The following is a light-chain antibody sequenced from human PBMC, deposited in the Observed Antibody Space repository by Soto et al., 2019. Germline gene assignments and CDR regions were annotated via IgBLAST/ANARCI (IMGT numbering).Light chain of an antibody. CDR2: KAS. V-gene: IGKV1-5*03. CDR3: QLYNYFPLS. Sequence: DMQMYHSPSTLSASVGDRVTITCRASQSISSWLAWYQQKPGKAPKLLIYKASSLESGVPSRFSGSGSGTGFTLTISSLQPDDFATYYCQLYNYFPLSFGGGTNVDI. J-gene: IGKJ4*01. CDR1: QSISSW.